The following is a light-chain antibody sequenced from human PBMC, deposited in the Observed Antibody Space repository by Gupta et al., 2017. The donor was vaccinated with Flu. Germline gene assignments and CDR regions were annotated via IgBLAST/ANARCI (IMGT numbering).Light chain of an antibody. CDR1: SSNIVTNS. CDR3: TVWDDSLSGWV. CDR2: KNT. Sequence: QSVLTQPASASGHPGQRVPVPCSGSSSNIVTNSVYCYQQHPGTAPILLMSKNTGRASGVPYRFSGSKSGTSATLAINGLRADDEAGYYCTVWDDSLSGWVFGGGTKLTVL. J-gene: IGLJ3*02. V-gene: IGLV1-47*01.